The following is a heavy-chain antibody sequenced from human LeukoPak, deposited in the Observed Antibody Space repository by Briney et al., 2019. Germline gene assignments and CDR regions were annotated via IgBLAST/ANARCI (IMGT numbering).Heavy chain of an antibody. CDR3: VKGLDYSSSQMDS. V-gene: IGHV3-64*05. CDR2: SNTNGANT. Sequence: GGSLRLSCSASGFTFKSYAMHWVRQAPGKGLEYVSSSNTNGANTYYADSVKGRFTISRDNSRNTVYVQMNSLTPEDTAVYYCVKGLDYSSSQMDSWGQGTLVTVSS. D-gene: IGHD6-6*01. CDR1: GFTFKSYA. J-gene: IGHJ4*02.